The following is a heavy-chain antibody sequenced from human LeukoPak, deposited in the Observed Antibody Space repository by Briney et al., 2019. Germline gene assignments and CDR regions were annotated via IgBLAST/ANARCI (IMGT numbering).Heavy chain of an antibody. CDR1: GFTVSGNY. D-gene: IGHD3-9*01. CDR2: LYSGGST. Sequence: GGSLRLSCAASGFTVSGNYMSWVRQAPGKGLEWVSLLYSGGSTYYADSVKGRFTISRDNARNTVFLQMNSLRAEDTAVYYCARDFDMGITPGDDFDFWGQGTLVTVSS. J-gene: IGHJ4*02. V-gene: IGHV3-66*01. CDR3: ARDFDMGITPGDDFDF.